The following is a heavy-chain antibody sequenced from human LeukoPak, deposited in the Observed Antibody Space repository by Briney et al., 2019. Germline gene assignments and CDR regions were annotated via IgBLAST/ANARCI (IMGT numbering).Heavy chain of an antibody. V-gene: IGHV3-23*01. CDR2: ISGSGGST. J-gene: IGHJ6*02. CDR3: AKFGQNYYDSSGPQRGYYYYGMDV. CDR1: GFTFSSYA. D-gene: IGHD3-22*01. Sequence: GGSLRLSCAASGFTFSSYAMSWVRQAPGKGLEWVSAISGSGGSTYYADSVKGRFTISRDNSKNTLYLQMNSLRAEDTAVYYCAKFGQNYYDSSGPQRGYYYYGMDVWGQGTTVTVSS.